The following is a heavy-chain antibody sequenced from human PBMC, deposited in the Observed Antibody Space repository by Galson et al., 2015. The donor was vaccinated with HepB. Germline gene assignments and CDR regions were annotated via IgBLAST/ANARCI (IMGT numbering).Heavy chain of an antibody. CDR3: ARHMAVNTAIVMLDY. Sequence: QSGAEVKKPGESLKISCKGSGYRFTSYWIDWVRQTPEKGLEWMGIIYPGDSDTRYSPSFQGQVTISADKSISTAYLQWSSLKASDTAMYYCARHMAVNTAIVMLDYWGQGTLVTVSS. D-gene: IGHD5-18*01. CDR1: GYRFTSYW. J-gene: IGHJ4*02. CDR2: IYPGDSDT. V-gene: IGHV5-51*01.